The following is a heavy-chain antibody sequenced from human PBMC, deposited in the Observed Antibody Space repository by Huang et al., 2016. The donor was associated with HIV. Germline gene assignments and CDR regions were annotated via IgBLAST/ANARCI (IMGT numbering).Heavy chain of an antibody. CDR2: IIPIFDTV. V-gene: IGHV1-69*13. CDR1: GGTFGSYV. J-gene: IGHJ3*01. Sequence: QVQLVQSGAEVKKPGSSVKVSCKASGGTFGSYVFRWVRQAPGQGLEWMGGIIPIFDTVNYAQKFQGRVRITADASTSTAYMELTSLRSEDTAVYYCARDLTGTRAAAAGIRGDAFDVWGQGTLVTVSS. CDR3: ARDLTGTRAAAAGIRGDAFDV. D-gene: IGHD6-13*01.